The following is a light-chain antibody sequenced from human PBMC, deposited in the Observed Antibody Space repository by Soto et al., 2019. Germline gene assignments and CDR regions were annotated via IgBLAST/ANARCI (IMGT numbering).Light chain of an antibody. CDR2: DAS. J-gene: IGKJ2*01. CDR3: QQYSSYYT. Sequence: DIQMTLSPSTLSASVGDRVTITCRASQRISSWLAWYQQKPGKAPKLLIYDASSLERGVPSRFSGRGSGTEFTLTISSLQPDDFATYYCQQYSSYYTFGQGTKLEI. V-gene: IGKV1-5*01. CDR1: QRISSW.